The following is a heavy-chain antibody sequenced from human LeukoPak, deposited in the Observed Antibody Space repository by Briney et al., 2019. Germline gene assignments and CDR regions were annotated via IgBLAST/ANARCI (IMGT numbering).Heavy chain of an antibody. CDR2: ISSSSSYI. CDR3: ARDDIYYYDSSGYYPDY. D-gene: IGHD3-22*01. CDR1: GFTFSSYS. J-gene: IGHJ4*02. V-gene: IGHV3-21*01. Sequence: RGSLRLSCAASGFTFSSYSMNWVRQAPGKGLEWVSSISSSSSYIYYADSVKGRFTISRDNAKNSLYLQMNSLRAEDTAVYYCARDDIYYYDSSGYYPDYWGQGTLVTVSS.